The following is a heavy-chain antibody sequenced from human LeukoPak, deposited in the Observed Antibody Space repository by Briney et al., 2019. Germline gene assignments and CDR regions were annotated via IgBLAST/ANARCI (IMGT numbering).Heavy chain of an antibody. J-gene: IGHJ4*02. D-gene: IGHD5-12*01. Sequence: GGSLRLSCATSGFTFSNYAVSWVRQTPGKGLEWVSSISGSGGTTYYADSVKGRFTISRDNSKNTLYLQMNSLRAEDTAVYYCAKDPYRASSGLVDYWGQGTLVTVSS. V-gene: IGHV3-23*01. CDR2: ISGSGGTT. CDR3: AKDPYRASSGLVDY. CDR1: GFTFSNYA.